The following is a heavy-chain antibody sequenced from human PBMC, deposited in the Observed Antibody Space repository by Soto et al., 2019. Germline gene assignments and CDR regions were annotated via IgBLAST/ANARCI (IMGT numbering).Heavy chain of an antibody. Sequence: GGSLRLSCAASGFTVTSNYMTWVRQAPGKGLEWVSVIYTGGSTYYADSVKGRFTISRDNSKNTLDLQMNSLRVEDTAMYYCARAGYSNYGPRYFDYWGQGTLVTVSS. CDR2: IYTGGST. CDR1: GFTVTSNY. D-gene: IGHD4-4*01. V-gene: IGHV3-66*01. J-gene: IGHJ4*02. CDR3: ARAGYSNYGPRYFDY.